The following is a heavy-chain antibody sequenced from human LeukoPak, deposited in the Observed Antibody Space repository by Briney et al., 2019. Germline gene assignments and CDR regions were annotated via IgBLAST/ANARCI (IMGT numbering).Heavy chain of an antibody. V-gene: IGHV4-4*07. CDR3: ARSGYSSGPDY. D-gene: IGHD6-19*01. CDR2: IYFSGST. J-gene: IGHJ4*02. Sequence: SETLSLTCTVSGGSISSYYWSWIRQPAGRGLEGIGRIYFSGSTNYNPSLKSRVTMSVDTSKNQFFLKLSSVTAADTAVYYCARSGYSSGPDYWGQGTLVTVSS. CDR1: GGSISSYY.